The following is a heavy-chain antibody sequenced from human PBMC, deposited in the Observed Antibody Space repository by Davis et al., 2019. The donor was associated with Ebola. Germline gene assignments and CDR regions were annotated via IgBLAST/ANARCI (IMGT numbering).Heavy chain of an antibody. CDR2: IYYSGST. V-gene: IGHV4-59*08. J-gene: IGHJ4*02. CDR3: ARGGVRILWGIMGY. D-gene: IGHD2-21*01. CDR1: GGPISSYY. Sequence: SETLSLTCTVPGGPISSYYWSWIRQPPGKGLEWIGYIYYSGSTNYNPSLKSRVTISVDTSKNQFSLKLSSVTAADTAVYYCARGGVRILWGIMGYWGQGTLVTVSS.